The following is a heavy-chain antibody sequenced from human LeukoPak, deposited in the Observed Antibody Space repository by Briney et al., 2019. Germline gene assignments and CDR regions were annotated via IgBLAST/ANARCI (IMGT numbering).Heavy chain of an antibody. CDR3: ARRFYDNLTGHTWYDY. V-gene: IGHV1-2*02. CDR1: GYTFTDYY. CDR2: MNVKTGAT. Sequence: ASVTVSCKASGYTFTDYYIHWVRQAPGHGLEWLGWMNVKTGATSSAQRFPGKLTMTRNTSIKTAYMELSSLRSEDTAVYYCARRFYDNLTGHTWYDYWGQGTLVTVSS. J-gene: IGHJ4*02. D-gene: IGHD3-9*01.